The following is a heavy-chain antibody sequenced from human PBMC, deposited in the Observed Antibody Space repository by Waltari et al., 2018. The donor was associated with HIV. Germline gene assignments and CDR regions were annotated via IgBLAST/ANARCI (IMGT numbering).Heavy chain of an antibody. J-gene: IGHJ6*02. CDR1: GFTFSNYE. CDR2: CRCCGTK. CDR3: ARAVGESSGRDWGGNV. D-gene: IGHD6-19*01. Sequence: EVQLVESVGGLVQPGGSLRLSCAGSGFTFSNYEMTWVRQAPGKGGEWFSCCRCCGTKYYASSVKGGFGSARDNAKNALYLQMNGLGAEDTVVYYCARAVGESSGRDWGGNVWGQGTTVTVSS. V-gene: IGHV3-48*03.